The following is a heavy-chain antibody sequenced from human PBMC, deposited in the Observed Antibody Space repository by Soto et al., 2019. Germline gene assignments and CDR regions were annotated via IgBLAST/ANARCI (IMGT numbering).Heavy chain of an antibody. V-gene: IGHV3-48*03. CDR1: GFTFSTCE. J-gene: IGHJ3*02. D-gene: IGHD1-26*01. CDR3: APRKYGSFNIGAFDI. Sequence: LRLSCAASGFTFSTCEMNWVRQAPGKGLEWVSYISKNGIDIYYADSVKGRFTISRDNANNSLFLQMDSLRPEDTAVYYCAPRKYGSFNIGAFDIWGQGTMVTVSS. CDR2: ISKNGIDI.